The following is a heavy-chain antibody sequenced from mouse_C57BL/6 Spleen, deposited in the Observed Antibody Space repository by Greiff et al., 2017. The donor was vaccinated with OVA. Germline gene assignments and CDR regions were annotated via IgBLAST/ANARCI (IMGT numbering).Heavy chain of an antibody. V-gene: IGHV2-9-1*01. Sequence: VQLMESGPGLVAPSQSLSITCTVSGFSFTSYAISWVRQPPGKGLEWLGVIWTGGGTNYNSALKSRLSISKDNSKSQVFLKMNSLQTEDTARYYCARRYYGSPYAMDYWGQGTSVTVSS. CDR1: GFSFTSYA. J-gene: IGHJ4*01. CDR2: IWTGGGT. D-gene: IGHD1-1*01. CDR3: ARRYYGSPYAMDY.